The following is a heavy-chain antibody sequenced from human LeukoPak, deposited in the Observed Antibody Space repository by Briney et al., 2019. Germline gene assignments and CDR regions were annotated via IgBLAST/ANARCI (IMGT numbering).Heavy chain of an antibody. V-gene: IGHV3-7*01. Sequence: GGSLRLSCAASGFTFSSYWMSWVRQAPGKGLEWVATIKEDGSEKYYVGSVKGRFTISRDNAKKSLDLEMNSLRAEDAAVYYCVTFWGSKESDWLRDGMDVWGQGTTVTVPS. CDR3: VTFWGSKESDWLRDGMDV. D-gene: IGHD2-21*02. CDR1: GFTFSSYW. CDR2: IKEDGSEK. J-gene: IGHJ6*02.